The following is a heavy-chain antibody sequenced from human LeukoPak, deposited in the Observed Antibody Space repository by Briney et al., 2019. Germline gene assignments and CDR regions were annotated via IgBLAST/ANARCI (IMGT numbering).Heavy chain of an antibody. Sequence: ASVKVSCKASGYTFTSYAMNWVRQAPGQGLEWMGWINTNTGNPTYAQGFTGRFVFSLDTSVSTAYLQISSLKAEDTAVYYCARVSAVRPQQPSFPNWGQGTLVTVSS. J-gene: IGHJ4*02. CDR2: INTNTGNP. V-gene: IGHV7-4-1*02. CDR1: GYTFTSYA. CDR3: ARVSAVRPQQPSFPN. D-gene: IGHD6-13*01.